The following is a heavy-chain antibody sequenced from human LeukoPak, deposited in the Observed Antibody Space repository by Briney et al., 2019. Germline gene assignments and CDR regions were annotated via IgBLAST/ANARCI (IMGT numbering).Heavy chain of an antibody. D-gene: IGHD3-22*01. CDR2: IYDSGST. Sequence: SETLSLTCTVSGGSIRSSYYYWGWIRQPPGKGLEWIGSIYDSGSTYYNPSLKSRVTISVDTSKNQFSLKLSSVTAADTAVYYCARRRDYYDSSGYSIMFDYWGQGTLVTVSS. CDR3: ARRRDYYDSSGYSIMFDY. CDR1: GGSIRSSYYY. V-gene: IGHV4-39*01. J-gene: IGHJ4*02.